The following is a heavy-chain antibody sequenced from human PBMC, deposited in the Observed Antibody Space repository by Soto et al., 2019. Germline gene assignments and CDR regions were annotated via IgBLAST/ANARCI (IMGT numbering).Heavy chain of an antibody. Sequence: QLQLQESGPGLVKTSETLSLTCIVSGDSISSNDFLWGWVRQPPGEGLEWIGFMFSDGRTFHNPSLRSRVTISVDTSKNQFSLKLSSVSAADTAVYYCARHRTNFDWVDPWGQGILVTVSS. J-gene: IGHJ5*02. CDR2: MFSDGRT. V-gene: IGHV4-39*01. CDR1: GDSISSNDFL. CDR3: ARHRTNFDWVDP.